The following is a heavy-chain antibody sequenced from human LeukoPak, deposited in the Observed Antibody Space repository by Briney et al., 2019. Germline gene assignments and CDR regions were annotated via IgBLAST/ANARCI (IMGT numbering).Heavy chain of an antibody. CDR2: IYYNGNT. D-gene: IGHD5-24*01. V-gene: IGHV4-59*01. J-gene: IGHJ6*03. Sequence: SETLSLTCTVSGGSISTYYWTWIRQPPGKGLEWLGYIYYNGNTNYNPSLPSRVTISLNTSKNQFSLNLTSVTAADTAVYYCARLKGEMITIRPYYHYYMDVWGKGTTVAVSS. CDR1: GGSISTYY. CDR3: ARLKGEMITIRPYYHYYMDV.